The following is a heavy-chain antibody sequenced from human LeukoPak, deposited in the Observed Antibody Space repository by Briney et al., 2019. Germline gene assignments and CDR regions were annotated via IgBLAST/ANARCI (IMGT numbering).Heavy chain of an antibody. CDR2: ISSSSSYI. Sequence: SGGSLRLSCAASGFTFSSYSMSWVRQAPGKGLEWVSSISSSSSYIYYADSVKGRFTISRDNAKYSLYLQMNSLRAEDTDVYYCARAASERYFDWLLSYDGMDVWGQGTTVTVSS. CDR1: GFTFSSYS. V-gene: IGHV3-21*01. J-gene: IGHJ6*02. D-gene: IGHD3-9*01. CDR3: ARAASERYFDWLLSYDGMDV.